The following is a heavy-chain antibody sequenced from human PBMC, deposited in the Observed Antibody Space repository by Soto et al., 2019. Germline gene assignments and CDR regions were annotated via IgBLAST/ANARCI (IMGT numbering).Heavy chain of an antibody. CDR1: GFTFSSYW. D-gene: IGHD3-16*01. Sequence: EVQLVESGGGLVQPGGSLRLSCPASGFTFSSYWMSWVRQAPGTGLGWVANITEDGSGKYYVDSVKGRFSISRDNARNSLYLQMNSLTVEDTAVYYCVRVGRVGGYWGQGALVTVSS. CDR2: ITEDGSGK. J-gene: IGHJ4*02. CDR3: VRVGRVGGY. V-gene: IGHV3-7*03.